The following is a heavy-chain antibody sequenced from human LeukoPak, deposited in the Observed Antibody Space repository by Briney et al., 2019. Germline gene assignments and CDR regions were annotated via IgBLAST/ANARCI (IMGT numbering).Heavy chain of an antibody. J-gene: IGHJ6*03. CDR2: IYPGDSDT. Sequence: GESLKISCKDSGYSFTSYWIGWVRQMPGKGLEWMGIIYPGDSDTRYSPSFQGQVTISADKSISTAYLQWSSLKASDTAMYYCARGSKDYYYYMDVWGKGTTVTVSS. CDR1: GYSFTSYW. CDR3: ARGSKDYYYYMDV. V-gene: IGHV5-51*01. D-gene: IGHD5/OR15-5a*01.